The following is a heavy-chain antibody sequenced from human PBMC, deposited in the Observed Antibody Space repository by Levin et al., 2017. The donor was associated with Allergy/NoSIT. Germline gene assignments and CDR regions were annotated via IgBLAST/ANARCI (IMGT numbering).Heavy chain of an antibody. CDR1: GFTFSSYW. D-gene: IGHD3-22*01. CDR2: IKQDGSEK. Sequence: GESLKISCAASGFTFSSYWMSWVRQAPGKGLEWVANIKQDGSEKYYVDSVKGRFTISRDNAKNSLYLQMNSLRAEDTAVYYCARGTYYYDSSGQGVWGQGTTVTVSS. J-gene: IGHJ6*02. V-gene: IGHV3-7*01. CDR3: ARGTYYYDSSGQGV.